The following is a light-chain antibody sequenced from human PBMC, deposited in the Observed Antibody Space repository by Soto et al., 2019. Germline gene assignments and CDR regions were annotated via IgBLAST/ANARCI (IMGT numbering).Light chain of an antibody. V-gene: IGKV1-39*01. CDR3: QQSYTIRT. J-gene: IGKJ1*01. CDR2: AAS. Sequence: DIQMTQSPSSLSASVGDRVTITCRASQSISSYLNWYQQKPGKAPKLLIYAASSLQSWVPSRFSGSGSGTDFTLTISSLQPEDFATYYCQQSYTIRTFGQGTKVEIK. CDR1: QSISSY.